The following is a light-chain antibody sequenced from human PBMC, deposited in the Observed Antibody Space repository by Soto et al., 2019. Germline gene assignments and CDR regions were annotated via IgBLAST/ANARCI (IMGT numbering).Light chain of an antibody. J-gene: IGKJ2*01. V-gene: IGKV3-20*01. CDR2: GAS. CDR3: QQYGRSSYT. CDR1: QSVSSNY. Sequence: ETVLTQSPGTLSLSPGERATLSCRASQSVSSNYLAWYQQIPGQAPRLLIYGASSRATGIPDRFSGSGSGTDFTLTISRLEPEDFAVYYCQQYGRSSYTFGQGTKLEIK.